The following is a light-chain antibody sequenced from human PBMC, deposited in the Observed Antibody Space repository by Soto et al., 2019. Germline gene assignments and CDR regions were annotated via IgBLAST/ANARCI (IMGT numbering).Light chain of an antibody. J-gene: IGKJ1*01. Sequence: DVVMTQSPLSLPVTLGQPASISCRSSQSLVYNDGNAYLSWFQQRPGQSPRRLIYRASNRDSGVPDRFSGSGSGTDFTLQINRVEAEDVGIYYCMQGTHWPPTFGRGTRVEIK. V-gene: IGKV2-30*01. CDR3: MQGTHWPPT. CDR1: QSLVYNDGNAY. CDR2: RAS.